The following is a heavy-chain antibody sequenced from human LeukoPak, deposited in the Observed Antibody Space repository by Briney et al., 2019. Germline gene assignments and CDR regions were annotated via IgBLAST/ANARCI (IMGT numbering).Heavy chain of an antibody. Sequence: GGSLRLSCAASGFTFSHYWMSWVRPAPGKGPEWVANIKPDGSEKYYVRAVKGRFTISRDNAKNSLYLKMNSLRAEDAAVYYCARWGGGFDYWGQGTLVTVSS. CDR2: IKPDGSEK. CDR1: GFTFSHYW. V-gene: IGHV3-7*05. J-gene: IGHJ4*02. D-gene: IGHD3-10*01. CDR3: ARWGGGFDY.